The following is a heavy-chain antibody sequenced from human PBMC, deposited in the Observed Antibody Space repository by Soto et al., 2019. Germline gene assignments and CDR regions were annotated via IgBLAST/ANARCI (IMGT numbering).Heavy chain of an antibody. CDR3: ARHGTFHLYYYDSSGFHAFDI. V-gene: IGHV4-4*02. D-gene: IGHD3-22*01. CDR2: IYQSGKT. Sequence: PSETLSLTCTVSGGSVSTSDWWAWVRQPPGKGLQWIGEIYQSGKTNYNPSLRSQVTISVDRSKNEFSLKLSYLTAADTAVYYCARHGTFHLYYYDSSGFHAFDIWGQGTMVTVS. CDR1: GGSVSTSDW. J-gene: IGHJ3*02.